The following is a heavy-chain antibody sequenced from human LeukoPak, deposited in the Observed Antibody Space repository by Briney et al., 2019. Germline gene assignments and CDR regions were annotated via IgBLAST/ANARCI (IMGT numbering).Heavy chain of an antibody. Sequence: GASVKVSCKASGCTFTSYAMNWVRQAPGQGLEWMGWINTNTGNPTYAQGFTGRFVFSLDTSVSTAYLQISSLKAEDTAVYYCARDAPYYYDSSGYFFDYWGQGTLVTVSS. V-gene: IGHV7-4-1*02. CDR3: ARDAPYYYDSSGYFFDY. J-gene: IGHJ4*02. D-gene: IGHD3-22*01. CDR1: GCTFTSYA. CDR2: INTNTGNP.